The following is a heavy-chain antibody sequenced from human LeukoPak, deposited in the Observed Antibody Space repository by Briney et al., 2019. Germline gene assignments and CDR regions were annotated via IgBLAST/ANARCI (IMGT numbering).Heavy chain of an antibody. D-gene: IGHD3-22*01. CDR2: IHYSGST. CDR1: GGSISSHY. CDR3: ARYYYDTSEYFYFDS. V-gene: IGHV4-59*11. Sequence: SETLSLTCTVSGGSISSHYWSWIRQPPGKGLEWIGYIHYSGSTTYSPSLKSRVTMSLDTSKSHFSLKLSSETAADTALYYCARYYYDTSEYFYFDSWGQGTLVTVSS. J-gene: IGHJ4*02.